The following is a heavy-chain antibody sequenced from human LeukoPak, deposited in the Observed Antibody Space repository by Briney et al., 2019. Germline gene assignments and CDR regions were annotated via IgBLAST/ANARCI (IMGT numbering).Heavy chain of an antibody. CDR3: ARDLNYYDSSGYPE. D-gene: IGHD3-22*01. Sequence: GGSLRLSCAASGFTFSDYYMSWIRQAPGKGLEWVSYISSSGSTIYYADSVKGRFTISGDNAKNSLYLQMNSLRAEDTAVYYCARDLNYYDSSGYPEWGQGTLVTVSS. J-gene: IGHJ4*02. CDR2: ISSSGSTI. CDR1: GFTFSDYY. V-gene: IGHV3-11*01.